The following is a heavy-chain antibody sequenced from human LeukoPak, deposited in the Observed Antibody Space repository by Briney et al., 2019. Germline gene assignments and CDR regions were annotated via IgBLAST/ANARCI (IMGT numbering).Heavy chain of an antibody. CDR1: GGSFSGYY. CDR2: INHSGST. V-gene: IGHV4-34*01. J-gene: IGHJ4*02. Sequence: SETLSLTCAVYGGSFSGYYWSWIRQPPGKGLEWIGEINHSGSTNYNPSLKSRVTISVDTSKNQFSLKLSSVTAADTAVYYCARYLRRGSWPLDSWGQGTLVTVSS. D-gene: IGHD6-13*01. CDR3: ARYLRRGSWPLDS.